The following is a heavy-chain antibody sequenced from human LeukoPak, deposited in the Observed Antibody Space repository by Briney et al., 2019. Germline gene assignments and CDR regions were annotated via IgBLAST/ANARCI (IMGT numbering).Heavy chain of an antibody. J-gene: IGHJ4*02. CDR3: ARGPLRFGDFPNFYY. CDR1: GYTFTSYG. CDR2: ISAYNGNT. D-gene: IGHD3-10*01. Sequence: ASVKVSCKASGYTFTSYGISWVRQAPGQGLEWMGWISAYNGNTNYAQKLQGRVTMTTDTSTSTAYMELRSMRSDDTAVYYCARGPLRFGDFPNFYYCNQGTLVTVSS. V-gene: IGHV1-18*01.